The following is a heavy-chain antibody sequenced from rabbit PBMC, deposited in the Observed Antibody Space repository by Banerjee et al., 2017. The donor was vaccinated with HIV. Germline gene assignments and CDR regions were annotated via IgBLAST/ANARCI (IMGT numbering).Heavy chain of an antibody. Sequence: QEQLEESGGDLVKPEGSLTLTCTASGFSFSSSYYMCWVRQAPGKGLEWIGFIDVGKGSVDYASWVNGRFTISSDSAQNTVDLQMNSLTAADTATYFCARSYWDSGWWNYFNLWGQGTLVTVS. CDR2: IDVGKGSV. CDR1: GFSFSSSYY. D-gene: IGHD4-1*01. J-gene: IGHJ4*01. V-gene: IGHV1S45*01. CDR3: ARSYWDSGWWNYFNL.